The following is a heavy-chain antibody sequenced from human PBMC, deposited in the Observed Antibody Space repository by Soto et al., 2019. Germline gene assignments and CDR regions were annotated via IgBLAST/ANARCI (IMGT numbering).Heavy chain of an antibody. V-gene: IGHV2-5*02. CDR1: GFSLSTSGAA. CDR3: AHRATMTIFGLIIDNGIWFDP. J-gene: IGHJ5*02. D-gene: IGHD3-3*01. CDR2: IYWDGDK. Sequence: QINLIESGPTLVKPTQTLTLTCTFSGFSLSTSGAAVGWVRQPPGRALEWLALIYWDGDKRYNASLGNRITIAKEPSMSQVVLTLTNVDPADTATYYCAHRATMTIFGLIIDNGIWFDPWGQGTRVIVSS.